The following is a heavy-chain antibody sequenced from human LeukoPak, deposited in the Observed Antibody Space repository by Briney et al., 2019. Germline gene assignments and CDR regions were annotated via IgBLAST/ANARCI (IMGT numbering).Heavy chain of an antibody. CDR3: ARGSNYDFWSGYFYNWFDP. D-gene: IGHD3-3*01. V-gene: IGHV1-8*01. Sequence: ASVKVSCKASGYTFTSYDINWVRQATGQGLEWMGWMNPNSGNTGYAQKFQGRVTMTRNTSISTAYMELSSLGSEDTAVYYCARGSNYDFWSGYFYNWFDPWGQGTLVTVSS. CDR1: GYTFTSYD. J-gene: IGHJ5*02. CDR2: MNPNSGNT.